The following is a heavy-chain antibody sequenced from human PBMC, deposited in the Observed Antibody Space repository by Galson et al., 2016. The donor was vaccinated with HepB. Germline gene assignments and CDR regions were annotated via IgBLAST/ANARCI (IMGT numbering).Heavy chain of an antibody. CDR1: GFTFSDYY. CDR3: AREGGGNSYAGNAFDI. V-gene: IGHV3-11*05. D-gene: IGHD4-23*01. Sequence: SLRLSCAASGFTFSDYYMSWVRQAPGKGLEWVSDISGSSAYTNYADSVKGRVTISRDSAKKSLYLQLNSLRAEDTAVYYCAREGGGNSYAGNAFDIWGQGTMLTVSS. CDR2: ISGSSAYT. J-gene: IGHJ3*02.